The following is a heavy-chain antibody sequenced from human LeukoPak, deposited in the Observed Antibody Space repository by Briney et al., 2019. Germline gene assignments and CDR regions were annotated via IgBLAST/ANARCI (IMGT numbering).Heavy chain of an antibody. CDR2: ISSSSSTI. V-gene: IGHV3-48*01. D-gene: IGHD6-25*01. Sequence: GGSLRLSCAASGFTFSTYAMNWVRQAPGKGLEWVSYISSSSSTIYYADSVKGRFTISRDNAKNSLYLQMNSLRAEDTAVYYCARVGSRRLDAFDIWGQGTMVTVSS. J-gene: IGHJ3*02. CDR3: ARVGSRRLDAFDI. CDR1: GFTFSTYA.